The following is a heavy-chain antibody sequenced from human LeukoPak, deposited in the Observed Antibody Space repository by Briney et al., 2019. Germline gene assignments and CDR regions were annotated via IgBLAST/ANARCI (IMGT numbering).Heavy chain of an antibody. CDR1: GGTFSSYA. CDR2: IIPIFGTA. CDR3: ATPASGIQLCLEDYYYYYRDV. Sequence: SVKVSCKASGGTFSSYAISWVRQAPGQGLEWMGGIIPIFGTANYAQKFQGRVTITADESTSTAYMELSSLRSEDTAVYYCATPASGIQLCLEDYYYYYRDVWGKGPTVPVSS. V-gene: IGHV1-69*13. J-gene: IGHJ6*03. D-gene: IGHD5-18*01.